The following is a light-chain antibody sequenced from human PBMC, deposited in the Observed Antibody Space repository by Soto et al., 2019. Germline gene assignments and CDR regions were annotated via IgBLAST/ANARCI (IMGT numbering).Light chain of an antibody. CDR1: QGTSQG. Sequence: IQMSPSPSSLSASVEDRVTLTCQTRQGTSQGLNWYQQKPGKAPKLLMYAASNLETGVPSRFSGSGSETDFTFTISSLQPEDIATYYCQQYYSLPYTFGQGTKLEI. CDR2: AAS. V-gene: IGKV1-33*01. CDR3: QQYYSLPYT. J-gene: IGKJ2*01.